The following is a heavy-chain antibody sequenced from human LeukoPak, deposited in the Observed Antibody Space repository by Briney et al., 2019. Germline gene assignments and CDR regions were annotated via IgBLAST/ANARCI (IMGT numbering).Heavy chain of an antibody. V-gene: IGHV3-74*01. CDR3: ARDPFYGDADFDR. Sequence: GGSLRLSCAASGFTFSNYWMHWDRQAPGKGLVWVSRIKSDGSSTTYADSVKGRFTISRDNAKNMVYLQMNSLRTEDTAVYYCARDPFYGDADFDRWGRGTLVTVSS. J-gene: IGHJ4*02. D-gene: IGHD4-17*01. CDR1: GFTFSNYW. CDR2: IKSDGSST.